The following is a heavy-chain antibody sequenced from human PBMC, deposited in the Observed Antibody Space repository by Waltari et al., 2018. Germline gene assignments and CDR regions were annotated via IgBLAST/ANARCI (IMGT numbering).Heavy chain of an antibody. CDR1: GGSISSYY. J-gene: IGHJ4*02. V-gene: IGHV4-59*12. CDR3: ATLAGTTGQGPLFDY. CDR2: INHSGST. D-gene: IGHD1-7*01. Sequence: QVQLQESGPGLVKPSETLSLTCTVSGGSISSYYWSWIRQPPGKGLEWIGEINHSGSTNYNPSRKSRVTISVDTSKNQFSLKLSSVTAADTAVYYCATLAGTTGQGPLFDYWGQGTLVTVSS.